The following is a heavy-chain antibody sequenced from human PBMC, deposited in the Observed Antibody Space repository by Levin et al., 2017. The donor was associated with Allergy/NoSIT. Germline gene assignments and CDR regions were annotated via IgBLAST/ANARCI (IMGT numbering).Heavy chain of an antibody. CDR1: GFIFLNYP. V-gene: IGHV3-30*03. CDR3: ARDFGNWPEHGMDV. Sequence: HTGGSLRLSCSASGFIFLNYPMHWVRRVRQAPGQGLEWLAVISHDGSDKHYADSVEGRFTISRDNSKQTVYLEMSSLRVEETGIYYCARDFGNWPEHGMDVWGQGTTVTVSS. CDR2: ISHDGSDK. D-gene: IGHD1-1*01. J-gene: IGHJ6*02.